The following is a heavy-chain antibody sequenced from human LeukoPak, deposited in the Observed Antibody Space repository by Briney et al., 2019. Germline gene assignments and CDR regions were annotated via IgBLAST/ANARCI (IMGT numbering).Heavy chain of an antibody. D-gene: IGHD3-10*01. J-gene: IGHJ5*02. CDR2: INPNSGGT. CDR3: ARALPRITMVRGVRNWFDP. Sequence: ASVKVSCKASGYTFTGYYMHWVRQATGQGLEWMGWINPNSGGTNYAQKFQGRVTMTRDTSISTAYMELSRLRSDDTAVYYCARALPRITMVRGVRNWFDPWGQGTLVTVSS. CDR1: GYTFTGYY. V-gene: IGHV1-2*02.